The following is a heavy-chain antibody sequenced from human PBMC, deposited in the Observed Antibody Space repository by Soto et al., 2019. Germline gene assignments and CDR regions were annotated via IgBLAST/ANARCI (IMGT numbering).Heavy chain of an antibody. D-gene: IGHD5-12*01. CDR1: GGSFSGYY. J-gene: IGHJ1*01. V-gene: IGHV4-34*01. Sequence: SETLSLTCAVYGGSFSGYYWSWIRQPPGKGLEWIGEINHSGSTNYNPSLKSRVTISVDTSKNQFSLKLSSVTAADTAVYYCPRKVATIFSEYFQHWGQGTLVTV. CDR3: PRKVATIFSEYFQH. CDR2: INHSGST.